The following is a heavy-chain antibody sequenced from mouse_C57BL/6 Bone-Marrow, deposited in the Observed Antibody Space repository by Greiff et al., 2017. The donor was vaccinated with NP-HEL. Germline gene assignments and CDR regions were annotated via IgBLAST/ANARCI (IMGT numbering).Heavy chain of an antibody. J-gene: IGHJ4*01. CDR2: IYPGDGDT. CDR3: ARVEYYGSIYAMDY. CDR1: GYAFSSSW. D-gene: IGHD1-1*01. V-gene: IGHV1-82*01. Sequence: QVQLQQSGPELVKPGASVKISCKASGYAFSSSWMNWVKQRPGKGLEWIGRIYPGDGDTNYNGKFKGKATLTADKSSSTAYMQLSSLTSEDSAVYVCARVEYYGSIYAMDYWGQGTSVTASS.